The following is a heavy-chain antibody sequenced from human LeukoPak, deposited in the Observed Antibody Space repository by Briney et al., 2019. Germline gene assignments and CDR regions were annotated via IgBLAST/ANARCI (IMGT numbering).Heavy chain of an antibody. CDR3: ARDPSSTAPFDP. D-gene: IGHD6-13*01. CDR1: GGTFSSYA. J-gene: IGHJ5*02. CDR2: IIPIFGTA. Sequence: SVKVSCKASGGTFSSYAISWVRQAPGQGLEWMGGIIPIFGTANYAQKFQGRVTITADESTSTAYMELSSLRSEDTAVYYCARDPSSTAPFDPWGQGTLVTVSS. V-gene: IGHV1-69*13.